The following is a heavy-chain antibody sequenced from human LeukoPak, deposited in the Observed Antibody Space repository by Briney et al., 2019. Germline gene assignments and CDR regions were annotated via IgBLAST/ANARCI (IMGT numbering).Heavy chain of an antibody. Sequence: GGSLRLSCAASGFTLSSYAMSWVRQAPGKGLEWVSGFTGSGGNTYYANSVRGRFTISRDNSRNSLYLQMNSLRAEDTAVYYCARVSGSRGCFDYWGQGTLVTVSS. CDR3: ARVSGSRGCFDY. CDR1: GFTLSSYA. D-gene: IGHD2-15*01. CDR2: FTGSGGNT. V-gene: IGHV3-23*01. J-gene: IGHJ4*02.